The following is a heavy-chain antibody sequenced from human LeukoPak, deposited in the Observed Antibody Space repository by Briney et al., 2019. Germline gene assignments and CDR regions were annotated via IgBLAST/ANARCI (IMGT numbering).Heavy chain of an antibody. V-gene: IGHV4-59*01. CDR2: IYYSGST. Sequence: SETLSLTCTVSGVSISSYYWSWIRQPPGKGLEWIGYIYYSGSTNCNPSLKSRVTLSVDTSKNQFSLKLSSVTAADTAVYYCARAFSSGWYPYSIGGLWFDFWGQGTLVTVSS. CDR1: GVSISSYY. D-gene: IGHD6-19*01. CDR3: ARAFSSGWYPYSIGGLWFDF. J-gene: IGHJ4*02.